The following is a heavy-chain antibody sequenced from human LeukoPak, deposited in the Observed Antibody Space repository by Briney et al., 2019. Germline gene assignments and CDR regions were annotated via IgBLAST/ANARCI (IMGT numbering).Heavy chain of an antibody. CDR2: IYYSGST. D-gene: IGHD6-6*01. J-gene: IGHJ4*02. CDR3: ARDVGAARPDY. CDR1: GGSINSYY. V-gene: IGHV4-59*01. Sequence: SETLSLTCTVSGGSINSYYWSWIRQPPGKGLEWIGYIYYSGSTNYNPSLKSRVTISVDTSKNQFSLRLSSVTAADTAVYYCARDVGAARPDYWGQGTLVTVSS.